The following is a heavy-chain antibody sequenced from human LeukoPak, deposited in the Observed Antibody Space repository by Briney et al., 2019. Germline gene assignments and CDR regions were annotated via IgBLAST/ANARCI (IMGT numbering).Heavy chain of an antibody. D-gene: IGHD2-15*01. V-gene: IGHV3-21*01. Sequence: GGSLRLSCAASGFTFSSYSMNWVRQAPGKGLEWVSSISSSSSYIYYADSVKGRFTISRDNAKNSLYLQMNSLRAEDTAVYYCARDAEDIVVVVATSRGAFDIWGQGTMVTVSS. CDR3: ARDAEDIVVVVATSRGAFDI. CDR1: GFTFSSYS. J-gene: IGHJ3*02. CDR2: ISSSSSYI.